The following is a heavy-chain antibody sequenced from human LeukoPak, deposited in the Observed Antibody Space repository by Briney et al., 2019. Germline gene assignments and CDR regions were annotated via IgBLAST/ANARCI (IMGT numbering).Heavy chain of an antibody. J-gene: IGHJ4*02. V-gene: IGHV1-18*04. CDR1: GYTFTSYY. CDR2: ISAYNGNT. CDR3: ARDVFAVADQRGTDY. Sequence: ASVTVSCKASGYTFTSYYMHWVRQAPGQGLEWMGWISAYNGNTNYAQKLQGRVTMTTDTSTSTAYMELRSLRSDDTAVYYCARDVFAVADQRGTDYWGQGTLVTVSS. D-gene: IGHD6-19*01.